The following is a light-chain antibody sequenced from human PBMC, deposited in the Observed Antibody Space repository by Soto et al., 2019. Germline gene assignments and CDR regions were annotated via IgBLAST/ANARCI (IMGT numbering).Light chain of an antibody. V-gene: IGLV1-44*01. CDR1: RSNIGSNT. J-gene: IGLJ2*01. CDR3: HSFDSSLSGSV. CDR2: GNN. Sequence: QSVLTQPPSASGTPGQRVTISCSGSRSNIGSNTVNWYQQLPGTAPTLLIYGNNIRPSGVPDRFSGSKSGTSASLAITGLQPEDEADYYGHSFDSSLSGSVFGGGTKLTVL.